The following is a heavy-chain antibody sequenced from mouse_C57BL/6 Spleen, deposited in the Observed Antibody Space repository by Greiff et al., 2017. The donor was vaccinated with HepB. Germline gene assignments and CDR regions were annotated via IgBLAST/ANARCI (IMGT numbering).Heavy chain of an antibody. J-gene: IGHJ2*01. Sequence: EVKLVESGGGLVKPGGSLKLSCAASGFTFSSYAMSWVRQTPEKRLEWVATISDGGSYTYSPDNVKGRFTISRDNAKNNLYLQMSHLTSEDTAMYYCARETAQATFDYWGQGTTLTVSS. D-gene: IGHD3-2*02. CDR3: ARETAQATFDY. V-gene: IGHV5-4*01. CDR1: GFTFSSYA. CDR2: ISDGGSYT.